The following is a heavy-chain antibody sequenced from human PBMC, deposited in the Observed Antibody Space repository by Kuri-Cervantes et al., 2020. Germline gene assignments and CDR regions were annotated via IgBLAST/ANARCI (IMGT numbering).Heavy chain of an antibody. V-gene: IGHV3-23*01. CDR3: AKDFDRGISGS. D-gene: IGHD1-26*01. CDR1: GFTFISYA. CDR2: ISGSGGST. Sequence: GGSLRLSCAASGFTFISYAMSWVRQAPGKGLEWVSAISGSGGSTYYADSVKGRFTISRDNSKNTLYLQMNSLRAEDTAVYYCAKDFDRGISGSRGQGTLVTVSS. J-gene: IGHJ4*02.